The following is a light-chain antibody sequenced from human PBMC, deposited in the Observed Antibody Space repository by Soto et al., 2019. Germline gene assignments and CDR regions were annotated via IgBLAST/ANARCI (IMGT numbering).Light chain of an antibody. V-gene: IGLV3-10*01. CDR1: ALRSKY. Sequence: SYELTQPTSVSVSPGQTARITCSGAALRSKYVFWYQKKSGRAAVLVIFEDNKRPSGVPARFSASSSGTVATLSVSVAQVEDEADYCWYSTDSSGNERVFGGGTKLTVL. J-gene: IGLJ2*01. CDR2: EDN. CDR3: YSTDSSGNERV.